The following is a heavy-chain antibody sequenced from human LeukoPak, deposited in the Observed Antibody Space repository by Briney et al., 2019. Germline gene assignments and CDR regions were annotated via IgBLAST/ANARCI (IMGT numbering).Heavy chain of an antibody. V-gene: IGHV3-53*01. CDR1: GFTVSSNY. CDR3: ARSPMVRGVEY. J-gene: IGHJ4*02. Sequence: PGGSLRLSXAASGFTVSSNYMSWVRQAPGKGLEWVSVIYSGGSTYYADSVKGRFTISRDNSKNTLYLQMNSLRAEDTAVYYCARSPMVRGVEYWGQGTLVTVSS. CDR2: IYSGGST. D-gene: IGHD3-10*01.